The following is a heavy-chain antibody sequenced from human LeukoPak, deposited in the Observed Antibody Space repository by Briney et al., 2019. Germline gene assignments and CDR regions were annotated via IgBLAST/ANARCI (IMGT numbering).Heavy chain of an antibody. J-gene: IGHJ5*02. CDR1: GYTFTSYG. CDR3: ARASIAVADWFDP. Sequence: GASVKVSCKASGYTFTSYGISWVRQAPGQRLEWMGWINAGNGNTKYSQKFQGRVTITRDTSASTAYMELSSLRSEDTAVYYCARASIAVADWFDPWGQGTLVTVSS. CDR2: INAGNGNT. D-gene: IGHD6-19*01. V-gene: IGHV1-3*01.